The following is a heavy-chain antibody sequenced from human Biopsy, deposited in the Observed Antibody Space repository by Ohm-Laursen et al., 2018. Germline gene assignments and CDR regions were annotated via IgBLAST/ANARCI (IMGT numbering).Heavy chain of an antibody. V-gene: IGHV1-69*13. J-gene: IGHJ6*02. CDR2: IIPMFGPA. Sequence: SVKVSCNVSGVTFSIDAITWVRQAPGQGLGWMGGIIPMFGPANYAQKFQGRVTITADESTSTAYMELSSLRSEDTAVYYCASSNSGTYDVWGQGTTVTVSS. CDR1: GVTFSIDA. CDR3: ASSNSGTYDV. D-gene: IGHD1-26*01.